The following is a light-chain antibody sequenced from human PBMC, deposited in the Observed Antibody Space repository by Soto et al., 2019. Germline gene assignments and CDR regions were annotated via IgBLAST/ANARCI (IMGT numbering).Light chain of an antibody. J-gene: IGLJ2*01. CDR3: ATWDDSLSGVV. V-gene: IGLV1-47*03. Sequence: QAVVTQPPSASGTPGQRVTISCSGSKTNIGSNYVYWYQHFPGTAPKLLIYRNDQRPSGVPDRFSGSKSGTSASLAISGLWSEDEAEYHCATWDDSLSGVVFGGGTKLTVL. CDR1: KTNIGSNY. CDR2: RND.